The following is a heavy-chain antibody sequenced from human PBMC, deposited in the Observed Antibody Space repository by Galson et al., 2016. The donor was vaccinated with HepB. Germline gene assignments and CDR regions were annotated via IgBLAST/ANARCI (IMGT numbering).Heavy chain of an antibody. V-gene: IGHV4-31*03. J-gene: IGHJ4*02. Sequence: TLSLTCTVSGGSFSSGGNYWTWIRQHPGKGLEWIGYIYYSGSTYYNPSLKSRVTMSVDTSKNQFSLKLSSVTAADTAVYYCAGDGGTQVPFDYRGQGTLVTVSS. CDR2: IYYSGST. CDR3: AGDGGTQVPFDY. D-gene: IGHD1-1*01. CDR1: GGSFSSGGNY.